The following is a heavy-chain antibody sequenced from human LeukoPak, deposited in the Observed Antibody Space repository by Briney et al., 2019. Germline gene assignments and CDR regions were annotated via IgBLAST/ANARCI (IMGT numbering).Heavy chain of an antibody. V-gene: IGHV4-39*07. D-gene: IGHD6-13*01. CDR2: IYYSGST. CDR1: GDSISSSSYY. J-gene: IGHJ4*02. Sequence: PSETLSLTCTVSGDSISSSSYYWGWIRQSPGKGLEWIGSIYYSGSTYYNPSLKSRVTISIDTSKNQFSLKLSSVTAADTAVYFCARVAAAGNYYFDYWGQGTLVTVSS. CDR3: ARVAAAGNYYFDY.